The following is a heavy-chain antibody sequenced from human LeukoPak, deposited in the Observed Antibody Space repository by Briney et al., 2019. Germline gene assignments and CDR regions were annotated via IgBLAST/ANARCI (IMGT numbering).Heavy chain of an antibody. V-gene: IGHV4-4*09. CDR1: GGSISSYY. Sequence: SETLSLTCTVSGGSISSYYWSWIRQPPGKGLEWIGCIYTSGSTNYNPSLKSRLTISLDTSKNQFSLKLSSVTAADTAVYYCARTFFYDSSGYPYAFDIWGQGTMVTVSS. J-gene: IGHJ3*02. CDR2: IYTSGST. D-gene: IGHD3-22*01. CDR3: ARTFFYDSSGYPYAFDI.